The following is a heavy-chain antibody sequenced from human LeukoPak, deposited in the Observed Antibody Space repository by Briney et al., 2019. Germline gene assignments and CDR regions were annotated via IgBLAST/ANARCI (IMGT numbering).Heavy chain of an antibody. CDR3: ARESEVRGLYDY. CDR1: GGTFSSYA. CDR2: IIPIFGTA. J-gene: IGHJ4*02. V-gene: IGHV1-69*06. Sequence: SVKVSCKASGGTFSSYAISWVRQAPGQGLEWMGGIIPIFGTANYAQKFQSRVTITADKSTSTAYMELSSLRSEDTAVYYCARESEVRGLYDYWGQGTLVTVSS. D-gene: IGHD3-10*01.